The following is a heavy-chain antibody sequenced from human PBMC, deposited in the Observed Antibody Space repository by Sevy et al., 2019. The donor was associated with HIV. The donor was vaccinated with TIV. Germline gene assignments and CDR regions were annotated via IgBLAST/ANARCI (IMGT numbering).Heavy chain of an antibody. J-gene: IGHJ3*01. Sequence: QSQTLSLTCAISGDSVSRTDVAWNWIRQSPSRGREWLGRTWYASKWYNDYAICVKSRFTINTDTTRKQVSLNFSSGTPDDTAVYYCARQKYSGFDVWGQGTVVTVSS. CDR2: TWYASKWYN. CDR3: ARQKYSGFDV. D-gene: IGHD5-12*01. V-gene: IGHV6-1*01. CDR1: GDSVSRTDVA.